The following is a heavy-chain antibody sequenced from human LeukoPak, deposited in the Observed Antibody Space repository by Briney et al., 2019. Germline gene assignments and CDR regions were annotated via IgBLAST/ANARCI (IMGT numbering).Heavy chain of an antibody. CDR3: ARQAYRYCSSISCYGGGADY. J-gene: IGHJ4*02. Sequence: PGESLKISCKASGYSFVDYWMGWVRQMPGKGLEWMGIIYPGDSDTRYSPSFQGQVTISADKSISTAYVQWSSLKASDTATYYCARQAYRYCSSISCYGGGADYWGQGTLVTVSS. CDR1: GYSFVDYW. CDR2: IYPGDSDT. V-gene: IGHV5-51*01. D-gene: IGHD2-2*01.